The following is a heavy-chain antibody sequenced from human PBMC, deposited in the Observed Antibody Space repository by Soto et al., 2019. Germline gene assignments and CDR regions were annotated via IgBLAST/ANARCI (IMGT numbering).Heavy chain of an antibody. Sequence: SETLSLTCTVSGGSISSYYWSWIRQPPGKGLEWIGYIYYSGSTNYNPSLKSRVTISVDTSKNQFSLKLSSVTAADTAVYYCARGEGSGYYIRALGAFDIWGQGTMVTVSS. CDR1: GGSISSYY. D-gene: IGHD3-3*01. CDR3: ARGEGSGYYIRALGAFDI. V-gene: IGHV4-59*01. CDR2: IYYSGST. J-gene: IGHJ3*02.